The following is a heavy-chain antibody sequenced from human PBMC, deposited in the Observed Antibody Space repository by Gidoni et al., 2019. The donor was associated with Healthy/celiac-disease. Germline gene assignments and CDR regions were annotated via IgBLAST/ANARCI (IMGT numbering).Heavy chain of an antibody. CDR3: ARDWELDTAMVTGPDY. D-gene: IGHD5-18*01. CDR2: ISYDGSNK. CDR1: GFTFSSHA. Sequence: QVQLVESGGGVVQPGRALRLSCAAPGFTFSSHAMHLVRQAPGKGLEWVAVISYDGSNKYYADSVKGRFTISRDNSKNTLYLQMNSLRAEDTAVYYCARDWELDTAMVTGPDYWGQGTLVTVSS. J-gene: IGHJ4*02. V-gene: IGHV3-30-3*01.